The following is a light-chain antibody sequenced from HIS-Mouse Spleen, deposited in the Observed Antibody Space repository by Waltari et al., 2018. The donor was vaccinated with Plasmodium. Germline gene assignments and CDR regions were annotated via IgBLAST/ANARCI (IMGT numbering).Light chain of an antibody. CDR1: KLGDKY. CDR2: QDS. Sequence: SYELTQPPSVSVSPGQTASITCSGDKLGDKYACWYQQKPGQSPVLFIYQDSKRPSGIPDRFSGSNSGNTATLTISGTQAMDEADYYCQAGDSSVVFGGGTKLTVL. V-gene: IGLV3-1*01. CDR3: QAGDSSVV. J-gene: IGLJ2*01.